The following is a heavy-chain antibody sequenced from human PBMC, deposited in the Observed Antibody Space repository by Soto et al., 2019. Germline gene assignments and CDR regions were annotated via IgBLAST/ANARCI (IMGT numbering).Heavy chain of an antibody. J-gene: IGHJ6*02. CDR2: IYYSGST. V-gene: IGHV4-31*03. CDR1: GGSISSGGYY. D-gene: IGHD5-12*01. Sequence: PSETLSLTCTVSGGSISSGGYYWSWIRHHPGKGLEWIGYIYYSGSTYYNPSLKSRVTISVDTSKNQFSLKLSSVTAADTAVYYCARDARWLQSDSVLYGMDVWGQGTTVTVSS. CDR3: ARDARWLQSDSVLYGMDV.